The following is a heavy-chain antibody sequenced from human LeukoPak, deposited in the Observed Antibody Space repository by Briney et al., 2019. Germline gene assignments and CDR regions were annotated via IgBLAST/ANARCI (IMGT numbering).Heavy chain of an antibody. J-gene: IGHJ4*02. CDR2: IWYDGSKE. D-gene: IGHD2-15*01. CDR3: ARDPCSARSCPPWD. V-gene: IGHV3-33*01. Sequence: PGRSLRLSCAASGYTFRSYGMHWVRQAPGKGLEWVAAIWYDGSKECYADSVKGRFTISRDDSKSTLYLQMNSLRDEDTAVYYCARDPCSARSCPPWDWGQGTQVIVSS. CDR1: GYTFRSYG.